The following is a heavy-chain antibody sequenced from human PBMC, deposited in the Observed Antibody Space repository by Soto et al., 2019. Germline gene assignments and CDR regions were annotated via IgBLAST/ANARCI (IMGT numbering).Heavy chain of an antibody. D-gene: IGHD4-17*01. V-gene: IGHV4-59*01. CDR2: VYYSGFT. CDR3: ARGLYGDYSWEASDI. CDR1: SGSISTYY. Sequence: QVQLQESGPGLVKPSETLSLTCTVSSGSISTYYWSWLRQPPGKGLEWIGYVYYSGFTNYNPSLKRRVTLSVDTCKNQFSLNLTSVTAADTAVYYCARGLYGDYSWEASDIWGQGTMVTVSS. J-gene: IGHJ3*02.